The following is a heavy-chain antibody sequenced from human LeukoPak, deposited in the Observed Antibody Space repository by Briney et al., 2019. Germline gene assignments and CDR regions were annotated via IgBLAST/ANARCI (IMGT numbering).Heavy chain of an antibody. CDR2: ISGSGHRT. J-gene: IGHJ4*02. D-gene: IGHD1-14*01. Sequence: GGSLRLSCAASGFTFTSNAMSWVRQAPGKGLEWVSAISGSGHRTYYVDSVKGRFTISRDNSKNTLYLQMNSLRGDDTAVYYCAKEEPTNGLHLDYWGQGTLVTVSS. CDR1: GFTFTSNA. CDR3: AKEEPTNGLHLDY. V-gene: IGHV3-23*01.